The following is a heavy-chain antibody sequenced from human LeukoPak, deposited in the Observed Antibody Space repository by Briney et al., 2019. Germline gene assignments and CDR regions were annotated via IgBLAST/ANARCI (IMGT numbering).Heavy chain of an antibody. Sequence: GSLRLSCAASGFTFNNYGMHWVRQAPGKGLEWVAAIWYDGSNKYYADSVKGRFTISRDNSKNTLYLQMNSLRAEDTAVYYCARDGYCSSTSCLDYWGQGTLVTVSS. CDR1: GFTFNNYG. V-gene: IGHV3-33*01. CDR3: ARDGYCSSTSCLDY. D-gene: IGHD2-2*03. J-gene: IGHJ4*02. CDR2: IWYDGSNK.